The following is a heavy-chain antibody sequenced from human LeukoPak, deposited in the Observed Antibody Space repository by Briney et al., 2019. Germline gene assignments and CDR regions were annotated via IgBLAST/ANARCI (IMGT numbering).Heavy chain of an antibody. J-gene: IGHJ3*02. Sequence: PSETLSLTCAVYGGSLSDYYWGWVRQPPGKALEWIGNIFYSGSTYYSPSLKSRVTISLDTSRNQFSLKLNSVTAADTAVYYCAKSNGYGLIDIWGQGTMVTVSS. CDR2: IFYSGST. V-gene: IGHV4-34*12. CDR3: AKSNGYGLIDI. CDR1: GGSLSDYY. D-gene: IGHD3-22*01.